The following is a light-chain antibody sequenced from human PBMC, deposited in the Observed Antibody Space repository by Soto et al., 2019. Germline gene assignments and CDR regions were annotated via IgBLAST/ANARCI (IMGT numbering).Light chain of an antibody. CDR1: QSVSSY. Sequence: EIVLTQSPATLSLSPGERATLSCRASQSVSSYLAWYQQKAGQAPRLLIYDASNRATGIPARFSGSGSGTDFTLTISSLEPEDVGVYFCQQYSNWPPLTFGGGTKVEIK. CDR2: DAS. V-gene: IGKV3-11*01. CDR3: QQYSNWPPLT. J-gene: IGKJ4*01.